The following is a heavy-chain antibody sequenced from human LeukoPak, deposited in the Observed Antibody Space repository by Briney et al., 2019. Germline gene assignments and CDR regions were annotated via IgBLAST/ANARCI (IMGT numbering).Heavy chain of an antibody. D-gene: IGHD6-25*01. CDR1: GGSISSYY. Sequence: SETLSLTCTVSGGSISSYYWSWIRQPPGEGLEWIGYIYYSGSTNYNPSLKSRVTISVDTSKNQFSLKLSSVTAADTAVYYCARQGGGFWYFDLWGRGTLVTVSP. V-gene: IGHV4-59*08. J-gene: IGHJ2*01. CDR3: ARQGGGFWYFDL. CDR2: IYYSGST.